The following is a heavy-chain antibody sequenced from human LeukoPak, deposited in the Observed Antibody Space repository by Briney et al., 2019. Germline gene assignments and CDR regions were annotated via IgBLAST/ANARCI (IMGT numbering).Heavy chain of an antibody. CDR3: ARGESRAPSY. J-gene: IGHJ4*02. V-gene: IGHV4-39*07. CDR1: GGSISSSSYY. Sequence: SQTLSLTCTVSGGSISSSSYYWGWIRQPPGKGLEWIGSIYYSGSTYYNPSLKSRVTISVDTSKNQFSLKLSSVTAADTAVYYCARGESRAPSYWGQGTLVTVSS. CDR2: IYYSGST.